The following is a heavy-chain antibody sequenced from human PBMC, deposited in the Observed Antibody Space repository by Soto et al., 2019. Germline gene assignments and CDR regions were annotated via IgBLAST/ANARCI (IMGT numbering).Heavy chain of an antibody. D-gene: IGHD2-21*02. V-gene: IGHV1-46*01. CDR2: INPSGGST. J-gene: IGHJ4*02. CDR3: ARGGSMVVMTDGFDF. CDR1: AYTFTSYY. Sequence: ASVKVSCKATAYTFTSYYMHWVRQAPAQGLEWMGIINPSGGSTNYAQKFQGRVTMTRDTSTSTVYMELTSLRSEDTAMFYCARGGSMVVMTDGFDFWGQGTLVTVSS.